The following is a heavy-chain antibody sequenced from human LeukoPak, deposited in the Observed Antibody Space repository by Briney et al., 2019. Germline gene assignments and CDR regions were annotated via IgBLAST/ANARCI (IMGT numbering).Heavy chain of an antibody. Sequence: PSETLSLTCTVSGGSISSSSYYWGWIRQPPGKGLEWIGSIYYSGSTYYNPSLKSRVTISVDTSKNQFSLKLSSVTAADTAVYYCARGAGMALPEDDAFDIWGQGTMVTVSS. J-gene: IGHJ3*02. CDR2: IYYSGST. D-gene: IGHD5-24*01. CDR3: ARGAGMALPEDDAFDI. V-gene: IGHV4-39*07. CDR1: GGSISSSSYY.